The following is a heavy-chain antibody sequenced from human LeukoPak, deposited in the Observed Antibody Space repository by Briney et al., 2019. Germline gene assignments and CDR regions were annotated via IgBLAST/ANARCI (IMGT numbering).Heavy chain of an antibody. D-gene: IGHD5-12*01. CDR1: GFTFSNYA. Sequence: GGSLRLSCAASGFTFSNYAMSWVRQAPGKGLEWVSGISASGGGTDHADSVKGRLTISRENSKNTLYLQMNSLRAEDTAVFYCVRGDRNSGWSVRGQGTLVTVSS. CDR3: VRGDRNSGWSV. CDR2: ISASGGGT. V-gene: IGHV3-23*01. J-gene: IGHJ4*02.